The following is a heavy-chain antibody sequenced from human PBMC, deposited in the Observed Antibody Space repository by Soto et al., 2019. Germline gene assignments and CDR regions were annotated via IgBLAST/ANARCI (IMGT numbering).Heavy chain of an antibody. CDR3: SSATSSSSYDYYYYMDV. J-gene: IGHJ6*03. V-gene: IGHV1-18*01. CDR2: ISAYNGNT. D-gene: IGHD6-6*01. Sequence: ASVKVSCKASGYTFTSYGISWVRQAPGQGLEWMGWISAYNGNTNYAQKLQGRVTMTTDTSTSTAYMELRSLRSDDTVVYYCSSATSSSSYDYYYYMDVWGKGTTVTVSS. CDR1: GYTFTSYG.